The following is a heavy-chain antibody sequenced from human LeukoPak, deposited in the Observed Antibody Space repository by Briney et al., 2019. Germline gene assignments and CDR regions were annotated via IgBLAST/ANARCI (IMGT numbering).Heavy chain of an antibody. V-gene: IGHV3-30*02. J-gene: IGHJ6*03. D-gene: IGHD3-3*01. Sequence: PGGSLRLSCTVSGFSLSRYGMHWVRQTPGKGLEWVAFLRYDENSEYYADSVKGRFTISRDNAKNSLYLQMNSLRAEDTAVYYCARDSDSYDFWSGYPLYYYMDVWGKGTTVTVSS. CDR1: GFSLSRYG. CDR3: ARDSDSYDFWSGYPLYYYMDV. CDR2: LRYDENSE.